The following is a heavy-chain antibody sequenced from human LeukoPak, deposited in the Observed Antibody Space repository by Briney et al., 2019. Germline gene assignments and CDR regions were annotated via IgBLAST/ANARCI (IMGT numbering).Heavy chain of an antibody. CDR3: APSLWSDDAFDI. CDR2: ISSSGSTI. V-gene: IGHV3-11*01. CDR1: GFTFSDYY. Sequence: GGSLRLSCAASGFTFSDYYMSWIRQAPGKGLEWVSYISSSGSTIYYADSVKGRFTISRDNAKNSLYLQMNSLRAEDTAVYYCAPSLWSDDAFDIWGQGTMVTVSS. J-gene: IGHJ3*02. D-gene: IGHD3-10*01.